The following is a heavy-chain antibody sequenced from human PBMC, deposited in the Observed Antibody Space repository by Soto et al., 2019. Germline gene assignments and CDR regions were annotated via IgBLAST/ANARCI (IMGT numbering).Heavy chain of an antibody. CDR2: ISAYNGNT. D-gene: IGHD5-12*01. Sequence: QVQLVQSGAEVKKPGASVKVSCKASGYTFTRYGISWVRQAPGQGLEWMGWISAYNGNTNYAQKLQGRVTMTTDTSTSTAYMELRSLRSDDTAVYYCAVGIESYGGSPRQGGPPKVSGYWGQGTLVTVSS. V-gene: IGHV1-18*01. CDR3: AVGIESYGGSPRQGGPPKVSGY. CDR1: GYTFTRYG. J-gene: IGHJ4*02.